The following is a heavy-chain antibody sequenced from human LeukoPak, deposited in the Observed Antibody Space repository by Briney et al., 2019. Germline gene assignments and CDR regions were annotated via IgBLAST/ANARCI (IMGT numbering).Heavy chain of an antibody. CDR3: AGAVGATISVFDY. J-gene: IGHJ4*02. CDR1: GFTFSCYW. V-gene: IGHV3-7*01. CDR2: IKQDGSEK. D-gene: IGHD1-26*01. Sequence: GGSLRLSCAASGFTFSCYWMSWVRQAPGKGLEWVANIKQDGSEKNSVDSVKGRFTISRDNARSSLYLQMNSLRVEDTAVYYCAGAVGATISVFDYWGQGTLVTVSS.